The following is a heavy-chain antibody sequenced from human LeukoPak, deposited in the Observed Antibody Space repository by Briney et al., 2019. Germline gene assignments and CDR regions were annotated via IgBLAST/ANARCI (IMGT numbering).Heavy chain of an antibody. D-gene: IGHD4-17*01. V-gene: IGHV3-21*01. J-gene: IGHJ4*02. CDR2: ISSSSTYI. CDR1: GFTFSSYS. CDR3: ARDKYGDYGLDY. Sequence: GGSLRLSCAASGFTFSSYSMNWVRQAPGKGLEWVSSISSSSTYIYYADSVKGRFTISRDYARNSLSLQMNSLRAEDTAVYYCARDKYGDYGLDYWGPGTLVTVSS.